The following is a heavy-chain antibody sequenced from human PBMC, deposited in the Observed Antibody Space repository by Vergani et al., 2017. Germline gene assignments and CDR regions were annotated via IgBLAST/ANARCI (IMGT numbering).Heavy chain of an antibody. CDR3: ARDTCGGDCYSSPNSYYYGMDV. D-gene: IGHD2-21*02. V-gene: IGHV1-69*04. J-gene: IGHJ6*02. CDR2: IIPILGIA. CDR1: GYTFTSYA. Sequence: QVQLVQSGAEVKKPGASVKVSCKASGYTFTSYAISWVRQAPGQGLEWMGRIIPILGIANYAQKFQGRVTITADKSTSTAYMELSSLRSEDTAVYYCARDTCGGDCYSSPNSYYYGMDVWGQGTTVTVSS.